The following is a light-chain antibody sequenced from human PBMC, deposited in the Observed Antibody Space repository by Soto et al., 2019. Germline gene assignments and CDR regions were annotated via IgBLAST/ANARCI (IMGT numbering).Light chain of an antibody. CDR2: DAS. CDR3: WQQSNWRPGLT. CDR1: QSVSSY. J-gene: IGKJ4*01. V-gene: IGKV3-11*02. Sequence: EIVLTQSPATLSLSPGERATLSCRASQSVSSYLAWYQQKPGQAPRLLIYDASNIATGIPARFSGSGSGRDFTLTIISLEPEDFAVYYCWQQSNWRPGLTFGGGTKVEIK.